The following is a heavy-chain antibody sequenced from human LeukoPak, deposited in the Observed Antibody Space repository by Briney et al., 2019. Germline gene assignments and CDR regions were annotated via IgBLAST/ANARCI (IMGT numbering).Heavy chain of an antibody. CDR1: GGSISSSSYY. D-gene: IGHD3-22*01. CDR2: IYYSGST. Sequence: SETLSLTCTVSGGSISSSSYYWGWIRQPPGKGLEWIGSIYYSGSTYYNPSLRSRVTISVDTSKNQFSLKLSSVTAADTAVYYCARRPKGYDSSGYYLNWGQGTLVTVSS. V-gene: IGHV4-39*01. CDR3: ARRPKGYDSSGYYLN. J-gene: IGHJ4*02.